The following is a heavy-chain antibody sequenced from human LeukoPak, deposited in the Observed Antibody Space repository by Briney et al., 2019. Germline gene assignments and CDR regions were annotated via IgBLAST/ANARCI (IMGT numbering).Heavy chain of an antibody. CDR2: ISSSGSTI. CDR1: GFTFSSYE. CDR3: AKPQGSGLYYYYYYYMDV. Sequence: GGSLRLSCAASGFTFSSYEMNWVRQAPGKGLEWVSYISSSGSTIYYADSVKGRFTISRDNAKNSLYLQMNSLRAEDTAVYYCAKPQGSGLYYYYYYYMDVWGKGTTVTVSS. D-gene: IGHD3-22*01. V-gene: IGHV3-48*03. J-gene: IGHJ6*03.